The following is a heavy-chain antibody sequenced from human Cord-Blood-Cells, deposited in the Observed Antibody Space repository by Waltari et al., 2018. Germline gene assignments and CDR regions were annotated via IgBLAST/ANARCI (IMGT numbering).Heavy chain of an antibody. D-gene: IGHD7-27*01. J-gene: IGHJ2*01. CDR3: ARELGIWYFDL. Sequence: QVQLQQSGPGLVTPSQTLSLTCALSVDSVSRNRPAWNWIRQSPSRGLEGLGRTYYRSKWYNDYAVSVKSRITINPDTSKNQFSLQLNSVTPEDTAVYYCARELGIWYFDLWGRGTLVTVSS. V-gene: IGHV6-1*01. CDR2: TYYRSKWYN. CDR1: VDSVSRNRPA.